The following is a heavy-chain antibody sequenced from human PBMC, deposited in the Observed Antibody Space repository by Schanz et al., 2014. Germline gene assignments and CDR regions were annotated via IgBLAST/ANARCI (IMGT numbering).Heavy chain of an antibody. CDR1: GFRFDDYA. V-gene: IGHV3-9*01. Sequence: EVQLVESGGGLVQPGRSLRLSCVASGFRFDDYAMHWVRQAPGKGLEWVSGMSWNAGSLGYGDSVKGRFTISRDNAKNSRYLQMNSLRAEDTALYYCARDTAQSCIGPSCFEYFQHWGQGALDNVSS. D-gene: IGHD2-2*01. CDR2: MSWNAGSL. CDR3: ARDTAQSCIGPSCFEYFQH. J-gene: IGHJ1*01.